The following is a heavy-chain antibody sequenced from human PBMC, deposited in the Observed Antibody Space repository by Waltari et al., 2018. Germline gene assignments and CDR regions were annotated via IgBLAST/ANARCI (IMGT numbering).Heavy chain of an antibody. D-gene: IGHD4-17*01. Sequence: EVQLVESGGGLVQPGGSLRLSCAASGFTFRSYSMNWVRQAPGKGLEWVSYISSSSSTIYYADSVKGRFTISRDNAKNSLYLQMNSLRAEDTAVYYCARSFYGDYNAFDIWGQGTMVTVSS. CDR3: ARSFYGDYNAFDI. V-gene: IGHV3-48*04. J-gene: IGHJ3*02. CDR2: ISSSSSTI. CDR1: GFTFRSYS.